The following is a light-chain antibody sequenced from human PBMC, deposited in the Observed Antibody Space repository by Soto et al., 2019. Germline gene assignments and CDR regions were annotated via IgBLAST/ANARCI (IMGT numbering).Light chain of an antibody. Sequence: DIQMTQSPTSLSVSVGDRVTIACRTSQSISNYLNWYQQKPGKAPKLLIYAAFSLQSGVPSRFSGSGSGTEFTLTISSLQAEDFATYYCQQSYSTPRTFGQGTKVEIK. CDR3: QQSYSTPRT. J-gene: IGKJ1*01. CDR2: AAF. V-gene: IGKV1-39*01. CDR1: QSISNY.